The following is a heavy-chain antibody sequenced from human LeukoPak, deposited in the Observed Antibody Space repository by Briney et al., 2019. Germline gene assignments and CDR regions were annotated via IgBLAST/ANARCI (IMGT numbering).Heavy chain of an antibody. D-gene: IGHD3-22*01. CDR3: ATEYYYDSSGYYDYFDY. J-gene: IGHJ4*02. CDR1: GFTFSSYE. Sequence: PGGSLRPSCAASGFTFSSYEMNWVRQAAGKGLEWVSYISSSGSTIYYADSVKGRFTISRDNAKNSLYLQMNSLRAEDTAVYYCATEYYYDSSGYYDYFDYWGQGTLVTVSS. V-gene: IGHV3-48*03. CDR2: ISSSGSTI.